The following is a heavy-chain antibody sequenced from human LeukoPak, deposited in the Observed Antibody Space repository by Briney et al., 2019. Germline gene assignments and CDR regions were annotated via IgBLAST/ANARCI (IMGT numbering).Heavy chain of an antibody. J-gene: IGHJ4*02. CDR1: GFSFGGYA. D-gene: IGHD6-13*01. CDR2: VSYDGSNT. CDR3: AREVSWYYCDY. Sequence: GTSLRLSCAASGFSFGGYAIHWVRQAPGKGLEWVAVVSYDGSNTYYADSVKSRFAISRDNSKKTLYLQMNSLRGDDTAVYYCAREVSWYYCDYWGQGILVTVSS. V-gene: IGHV3-30*09.